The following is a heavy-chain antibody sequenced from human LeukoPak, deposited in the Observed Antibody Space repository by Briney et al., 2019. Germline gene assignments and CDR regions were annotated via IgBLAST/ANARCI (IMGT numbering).Heavy chain of an antibody. CDR2: IYTSGSS. D-gene: IGHD1-26*01. CDR1: GGSIYSYY. CDR3: ARESNTGSHSGGFDY. J-gene: IGHJ4*02. Sequence: SETLSLTCTVSGGSIYSYYWSWIRQPAGKGLEWIGRIYTSGSSDYNPSPKSRVTMSVDTSKNQFSLTLSSVTAADTAVYYCARESNTGSHSGGFDYWGQGTLVTVSS. V-gene: IGHV4-4*07.